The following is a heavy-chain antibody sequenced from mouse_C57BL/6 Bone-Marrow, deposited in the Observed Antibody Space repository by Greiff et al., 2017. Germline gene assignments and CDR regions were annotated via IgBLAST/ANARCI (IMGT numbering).Heavy chain of an antibody. Sequence: EVQLQQSGPGMVKPSQSLSLTCTVTGYSITSGYDWHWIRHFPGNKLEWMGYISYSGSTNYNPSLKSRISITHDTSKNHFFLKLNSVTTEDTATYYCARAGSSYEGWYFDVWGTGTTVTVSS. D-gene: IGHD1-1*01. CDR2: ISYSGST. CDR3: ARAGSSYEGWYFDV. V-gene: IGHV3-1*01. CDR1: GYSITSGYD. J-gene: IGHJ1*03.